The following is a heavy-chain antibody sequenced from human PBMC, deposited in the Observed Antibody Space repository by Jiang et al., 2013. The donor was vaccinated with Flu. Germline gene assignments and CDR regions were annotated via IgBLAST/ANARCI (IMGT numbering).Heavy chain of an antibody. CDR3: AAFDITVFGVDTGPGD. V-gene: IGHV1-58*01. Sequence: GAEVKKPGTSVKVSCKASGFTFTSSAVQWVRQTRGQRLEWIGWIVVGSGNTNYAQKFQERVTITRDMSTSTAYMELSSLRSEDTAVYYCAAFDITVFGVDTGPGDWGQGTLVSVSS. D-gene: IGHD3-3*01. J-gene: IGHJ4*02. CDR1: GFTFTSSA. CDR2: IVVGSGNT.